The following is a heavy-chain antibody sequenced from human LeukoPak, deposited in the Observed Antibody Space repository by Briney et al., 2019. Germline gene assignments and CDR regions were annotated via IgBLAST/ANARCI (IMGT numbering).Heavy chain of an antibody. CDR3: ASTIFGVVSRPGAYMDV. J-gene: IGHJ6*03. CDR2: INPNSGGT. V-gene: IGHV1-2*02. Sequence: ASVKVSCKASGYTFTGYYMHWVRQAPGQGLEWMGWINPNSGGTNYAQKFQGRVTMTRDMSTSTVYMELSSLRSEDTAVYYCASTIFGVVSRPGAYMDVWGKGTTVTVSS. D-gene: IGHD3-3*01. CDR1: GYTFTGYY.